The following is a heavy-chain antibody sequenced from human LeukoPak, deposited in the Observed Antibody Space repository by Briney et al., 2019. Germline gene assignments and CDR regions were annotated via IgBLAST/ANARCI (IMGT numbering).Heavy chain of an antibody. CDR2: IYHSGST. Sequence: PSETLSLTCAVSGYSISSGYYWGWIRQPPGKGLEWMGSIYHSGSTYYNPSLKSRVTISVYTSKNQFSLKLSSVTAADTAVYYCARQQVGARGYYYYYMDVWGKGTTVTVSS. D-gene: IGHD1-26*01. CDR3: ARQQVGARGYYYYYMDV. CDR1: GYSISSGYY. V-gene: IGHV4-38-2*01. J-gene: IGHJ6*03.